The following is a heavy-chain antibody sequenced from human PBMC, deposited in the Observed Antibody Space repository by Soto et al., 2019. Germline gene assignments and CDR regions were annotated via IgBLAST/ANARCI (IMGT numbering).Heavy chain of an antibody. CDR2: INHSAST. Sequence: SETLSLTFAVDGASFRRYYCSWNCSPPGKGLAWLGVINHSASTNYTPSLKSRVTISVDSSKNQCSLKLSSVTAADTAVYYCARDKFGGDSSSWYGRAHYYYYGMDVWGQGTKVSVSS. D-gene: IGHD6-13*01. V-gene: IGHV4-34*01. CDR3: ARDKFGGDSSSWYGRAHYYYYGMDV. J-gene: IGHJ6*02. CDR1: GASFRRYY.